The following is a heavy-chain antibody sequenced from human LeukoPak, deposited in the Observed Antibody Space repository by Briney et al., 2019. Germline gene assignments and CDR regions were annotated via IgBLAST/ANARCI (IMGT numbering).Heavy chain of an antibody. V-gene: IGHV3-33*01. Sequence: SGGSLRLPCAASGFTFSSYGMHWVRQAPGKGLEGVAVIWYDGSNKYYAHSVKGRFTISRDNPKNTLYLQMNSLRAEDTAVYYCARRYCSGGSYALDDAFDIWGQGTMVTVSS. CDR3: ARRYCSGGSYALDDAFDI. D-gene: IGHD2-15*01. CDR1: GFTFSSYG. CDR2: IWYDGSNK. J-gene: IGHJ3*02.